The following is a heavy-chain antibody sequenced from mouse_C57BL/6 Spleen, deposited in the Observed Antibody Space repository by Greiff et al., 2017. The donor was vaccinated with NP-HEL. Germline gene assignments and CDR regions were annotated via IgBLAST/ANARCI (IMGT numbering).Heavy chain of an antibody. Sequence: EVHLVESGGGLVQPGGSLSLSCAASGFTFTDYYMSWVRQPPGKALEWLGFIRNKANGYTTEYSASVKGRFTISRDNSQSILYLQMNALRAEDSATYYCARRTGPFDYWGQGTTLTVSS. V-gene: IGHV7-3*01. J-gene: IGHJ2*01. D-gene: IGHD4-1*01. CDR1: GFTFTDYY. CDR3: ARRTGPFDY. CDR2: IRNKANGYTT.